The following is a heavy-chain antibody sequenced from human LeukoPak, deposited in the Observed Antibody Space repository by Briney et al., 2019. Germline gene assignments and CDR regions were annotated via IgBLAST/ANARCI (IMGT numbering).Heavy chain of an antibody. CDR3: ARDGRAGSLFAY. D-gene: IGHD6-19*01. V-gene: IGHV4-38-2*02. CDR2: IYHSGST. CDR1: GYSISSGYY. Sequence: PSETLSLTCTVSGYSISSGYYWGWIRQPPGKGLEWIGSIYHSGSTYYNPSLKSRVTISVDTSKNQFSLKLSSVTAADTAIYYCARDGRAGSLFAYWGQGTLVTVSS. J-gene: IGHJ4*02.